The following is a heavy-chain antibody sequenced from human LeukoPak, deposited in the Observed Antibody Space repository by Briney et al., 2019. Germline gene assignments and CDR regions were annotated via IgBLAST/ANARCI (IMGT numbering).Heavy chain of an antibody. V-gene: IGHV4-34*01. CDR1: GGSFSGYY. CDR2: INHSGST. Sequence: SETLSLTCAVYGGSFSGYYWSWIRQPPGKGLEWIGEINHSGSTNYNPSLKRRVTISVATSKNQFSLKLSSVPAADTAVYYCARVYRPNDILTGYYLDYWGQGTLVTVSS. J-gene: IGHJ4*02. CDR3: ARVYRPNDILTGYYLDY. D-gene: IGHD3-9*01.